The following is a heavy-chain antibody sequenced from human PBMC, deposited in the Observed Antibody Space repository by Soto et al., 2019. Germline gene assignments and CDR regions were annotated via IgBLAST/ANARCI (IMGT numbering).Heavy chain of an antibody. Sequence: SETLSLTCTVSGGSISSYYWSWIRQPPGKGLEWIGYIYYSGSTNYNPSLKSRVTISVDTSKNQFSLKLSSVTAADTAVYYCASLDGVLRYFDWSSDAFDIWGQGTMVT. J-gene: IGHJ3*02. V-gene: IGHV4-59*01. CDR3: ASLDGVLRYFDWSSDAFDI. D-gene: IGHD3-9*01. CDR1: GGSISSYY. CDR2: IYYSGST.